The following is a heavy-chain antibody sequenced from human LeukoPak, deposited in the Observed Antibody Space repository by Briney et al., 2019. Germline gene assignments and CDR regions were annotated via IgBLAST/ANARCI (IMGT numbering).Heavy chain of an antibody. CDR1: GFTFSSYS. Sequence: PGGSLRLSCAVSGFTFSSYSLHWVRQAPGKGLEWVAVISYDGSKEYYADSVKGRFTISRDNSKNTLYLQMNGLRAEDTAVYYCARDPYDSSGYYAPSSWGQGTLVTVSS. CDR3: ARDPYDSSGYYAPSS. D-gene: IGHD3-22*01. J-gene: IGHJ5*02. CDR2: ISYDGSKE. V-gene: IGHV3-30*04.